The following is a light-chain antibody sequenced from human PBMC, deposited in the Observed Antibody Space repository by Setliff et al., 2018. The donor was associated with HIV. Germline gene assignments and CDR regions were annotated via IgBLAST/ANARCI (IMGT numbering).Light chain of an antibody. CDR1: RXXVGGYNS. J-gene: IGLJ1*01. CDR2: DVS. Sequence: QSVLTQPASVSGSPGQAITISCTGTRXXVGGYNSVSWYQQLPGKAPKLIIYDVSKRPSGVSNRFSGSKSANTASLTLSGLQAEDEADYYCSSYTSSSTYVFGTGTKVTVL. CDR3: SSYTSSSTYV. V-gene: IGLV2-14*01.